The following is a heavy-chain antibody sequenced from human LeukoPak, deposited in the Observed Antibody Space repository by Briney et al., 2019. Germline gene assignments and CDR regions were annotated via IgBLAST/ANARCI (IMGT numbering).Heavy chain of an antibody. V-gene: IGHV4-4*07. CDR3: ARDLNYYDSSGYLGY. CDR1: GGSIGSYY. J-gene: IGHJ4*02. CDR2: IYTSGST. Sequence: SETLSLTCTVSGGSIGSYYWSWIRQPAGKGLEWIGRIYTSGSTNYNPSLKSRVTMSVDTSKNQFSLKLSSVTAADTAVYYCARDLNYYDSSGYLGYWGQGTLVTVSS. D-gene: IGHD3-22*01.